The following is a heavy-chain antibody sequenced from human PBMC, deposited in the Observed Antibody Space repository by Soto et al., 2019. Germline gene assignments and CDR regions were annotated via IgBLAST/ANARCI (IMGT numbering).Heavy chain of an antibody. J-gene: IGHJ3*02. CDR2: IIPIFGTA. CDR3: ARDLVVVTRNANAFDI. Sequence: SVKVSCKASGGTFSSYAISWVRQAPGQGLEWMGGIIPIFGTANYAQKFQGRVTITADEPTSTAYMELSSLRSEDTAVYYCARDLVVVTRNANAFDIWGQGTMVTVSS. D-gene: IGHD2-21*02. CDR1: GGTFSSYA. V-gene: IGHV1-69*13.